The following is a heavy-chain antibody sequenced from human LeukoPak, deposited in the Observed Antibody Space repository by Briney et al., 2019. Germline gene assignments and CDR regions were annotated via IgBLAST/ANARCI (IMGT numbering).Heavy chain of an antibody. D-gene: IGHD6-19*01. V-gene: IGHV4-34*01. CDR1: GGSFSGYY. CDR2: INHSGST. Sequence: PSETLSLTCAVYGGSFSGYYWSWIRQPPGKGLEWIGEINHSGSTNYNPSLKSRVTISVDTSKNQSSLKLSSVTAADTAVYYCARGLTGYSSGWYGVKYYFDYWGQGTLVTVSS. CDR3: ARGLTGYSSGWYGVKYYFDY. J-gene: IGHJ4*02.